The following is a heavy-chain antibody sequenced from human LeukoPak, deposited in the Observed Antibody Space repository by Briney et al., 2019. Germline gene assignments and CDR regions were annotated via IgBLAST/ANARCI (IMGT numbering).Heavy chain of an antibody. CDR3: ARLRSPYYFDY. Sequence: SETLSLTCTVSGYSISSGYYWGWIRQPPGKGLEWIGSIYHSGSTYYNPSLKSRVTISVDTSKNQFSLKLSSVTAADTAVYYCARLRSPYYFDYWGQGTLVTVSS. CDR2: IYHSGST. D-gene: IGHD6-6*01. V-gene: IGHV4-38-2*02. CDR1: GYSISSGYY. J-gene: IGHJ4*02.